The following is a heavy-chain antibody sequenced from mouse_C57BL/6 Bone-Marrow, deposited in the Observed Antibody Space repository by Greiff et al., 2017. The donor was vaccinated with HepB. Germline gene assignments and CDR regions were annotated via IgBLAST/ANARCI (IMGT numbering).Heavy chain of an antibody. Sequence: VQLKESGGGLVQPGGSLKLSCAASGFTFSDYYMYWVRQTPEKRLEWVAYISNGGGSTYYPDTVKGRFTISRDNAKNTLYLQMSRLKSEDTAMYYCARQGYDGYLYWYFDVWGTGTTVTVSS. CDR2: ISNGGGST. CDR3: ARQGYDGYLYWYFDV. CDR1: GFTFSDYY. J-gene: IGHJ1*03. V-gene: IGHV5-12*01. D-gene: IGHD2-3*01.